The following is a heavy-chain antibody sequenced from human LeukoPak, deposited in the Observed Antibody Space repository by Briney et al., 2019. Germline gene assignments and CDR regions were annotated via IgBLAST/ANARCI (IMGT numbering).Heavy chain of an antibody. V-gene: IGHV1-2*02. CDR1: GYTFTHHY. J-gene: IGHJ1*01. CDR3: ARIANIANSYFQH. Sequence: ASVKVSCKASGYTFTHHYIHWVRQAPGQGLEWMGWINPNSGDTNYAEKFQGRVTVTRDTSITSAFMELFRLRSDDTAVYYCARIANIANSYFQHWGQGTLVTVSS. CDR2: INPNSGDT. D-gene: IGHD4/OR15-4a*01.